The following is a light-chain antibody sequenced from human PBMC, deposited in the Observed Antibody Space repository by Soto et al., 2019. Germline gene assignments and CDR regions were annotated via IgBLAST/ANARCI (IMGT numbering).Light chain of an antibody. V-gene: IGKV3D-15*01. J-gene: IGKJ1*01. CDR1: QSVSTY. CDR3: QHYNNYSDA. Sequence: DIVLTQSTASLSLSAGERVTLSCRASQSVSTYLAWYQQKPGQAPRLLIYDASSRATGIPAKFSGSGSGTEFTLTISSLQPDDFAAYYCQHYNNYSDAFGQGTKVDIK. CDR2: DAS.